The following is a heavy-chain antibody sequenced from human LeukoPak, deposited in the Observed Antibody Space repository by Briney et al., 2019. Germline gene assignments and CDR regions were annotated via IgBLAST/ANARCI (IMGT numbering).Heavy chain of an antibody. J-gene: IGHJ5*02. V-gene: IGHV4-59*01. D-gene: IGHD6-13*01. CDR3: ARSDSSSWWGWFDP. CDR2: IYYSGST. CDR1: GGSLSSYY. Sequence: PSETLSLTCTVSGGSLSSYYWSWIRQPPGKGLEWIGYIYYSGSTNYNPSLKSRVTISVDTSKNQFSLKLSSVTAADTAVYYCARSDSSSWWGWFDPWGQGTLVTVSS.